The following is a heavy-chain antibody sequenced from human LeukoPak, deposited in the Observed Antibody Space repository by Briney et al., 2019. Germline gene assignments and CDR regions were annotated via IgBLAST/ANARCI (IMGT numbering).Heavy chain of an antibody. CDR3: ARVGAAPGHFDY. Sequence: ASAKVSCKASGYRFTGCYMHWVRQAPGQGLEWMGWINPNSGVTNYAQNFQGRVSMTRDTSISTAYMELRSLRSDDTAVYYCARVGAAPGHFDYWGQGTQLTVSS. CDR2: INPNSGVT. CDR1: GYRFTGCY. J-gene: IGHJ4*02. D-gene: IGHD6-13*01. V-gene: IGHV1-2*02.